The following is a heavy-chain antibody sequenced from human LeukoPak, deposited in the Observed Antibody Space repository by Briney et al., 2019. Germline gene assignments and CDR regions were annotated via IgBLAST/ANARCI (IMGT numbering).Heavy chain of an antibody. CDR1: GYTFTSYY. CDR2: IKPSTGVT. Sequence: ASVKVSCKASGYTFTSYYMHWVRQAPGQGLEWMGWIKPSTGVTYYEQKFQGRVTMTRDTSISTAYMDLRRLRSDDTAIYFCAREPITTARGYYYSYMDVWGEGTTVTISS. V-gene: IGHV1-2*02. CDR3: AREPITTARGYYYSYMDV. D-gene: IGHD3-10*01. J-gene: IGHJ6*03.